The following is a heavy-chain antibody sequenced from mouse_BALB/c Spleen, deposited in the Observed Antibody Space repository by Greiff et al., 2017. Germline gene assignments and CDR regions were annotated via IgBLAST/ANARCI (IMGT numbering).Heavy chain of an antibody. Sequence: VQLQQSGPELVRPGVSVKISCKGSGYTFTDYAMHWVKQSHAKSLEWIGVISTYYGDASYNQKFKGKATMTVDKSSSTAYMELARLTSEDSAIYYCARDWDGLFAYWGQGTLVTVSA. CDR3: ARDWDGLFAY. J-gene: IGHJ3*01. V-gene: IGHV1-67*01. CDR2: ISTYYGDA. D-gene: IGHD4-1*01. CDR1: GYTFTDYA.